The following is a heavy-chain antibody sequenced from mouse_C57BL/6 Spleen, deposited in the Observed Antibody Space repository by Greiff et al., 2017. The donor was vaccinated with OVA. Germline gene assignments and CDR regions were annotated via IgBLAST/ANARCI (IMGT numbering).Heavy chain of an antibody. CDR2: IRLKSDNYAT. D-gene: IGHD1-1*01. CDR1: GFTFSNYW. CDR3: TTTVVAPYWYFDV. V-gene: IGHV6-3*01. Sequence: EVHLVESGGGLVQPGGSMKLSCVASGFTFSNYWMNWVRQSPEKGLEWVAQIRLKSDNYATHYAESVKGRFTISRDDSKSSVYLQMNNLRAEDTGIYYCTTTVVAPYWYFDVWGTGTTVTVSS. J-gene: IGHJ1*03.